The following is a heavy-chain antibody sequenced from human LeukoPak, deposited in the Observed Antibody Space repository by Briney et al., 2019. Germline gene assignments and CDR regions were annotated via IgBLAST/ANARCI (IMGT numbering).Heavy chain of an antibody. V-gene: IGHV3-53*01. CDR1: GFIVSSNY. J-gene: IGHJ3*02. D-gene: IGHD2-2*01. Sequence: PGGCVSLSCAASGFIVSSNYMSWVRQARWRGLEWVSVIYSGGSTYYADSVKGRFTISRDNSKSTLYLQMNSLRAEDTAVYYCATLGYCSSTSCYGLRDAFDIWGQGTMVTVSS. CDR2: IYSGGST. CDR3: ATLGYCSSTSCYGLRDAFDI.